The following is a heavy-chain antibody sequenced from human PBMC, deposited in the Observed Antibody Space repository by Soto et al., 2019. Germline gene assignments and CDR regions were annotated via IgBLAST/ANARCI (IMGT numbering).Heavy chain of an antibody. J-gene: IGHJ4*02. Sequence: VQLVESGGGVVQPGRSLRLSCAASGFTFSDYAMHWVRQAPGKGLEGVAVVSNDGRNTNYADSVKGRFTISRDSSKNTVSLEMTSLRAEDTAVYYCAKGGRQWLVTSDFNYWGQGALVTVSS. D-gene: IGHD6-19*01. CDR3: AKGGRQWLVTSDFNY. V-gene: IGHV3-30*18. CDR2: VSNDGRNT. CDR1: GFTFSDYA.